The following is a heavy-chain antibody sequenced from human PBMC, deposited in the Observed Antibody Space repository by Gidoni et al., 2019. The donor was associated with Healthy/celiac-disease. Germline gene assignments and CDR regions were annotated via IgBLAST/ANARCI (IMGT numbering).Heavy chain of an antibody. J-gene: IGHJ4*02. V-gene: IGHV1-46*01. D-gene: IGHD6-19*01. CDR1: GYTFTSYY. CDR2: INPSGGST. CDR3: ARESTKRGYSSGWSAGGVSDY. Sequence: QVQLVQSGAEVKKPGASVKVSCKASGYTFTSYYMHWVRQAPGQGLEWMGIINPSGGSTSYAQKFQGRVTMTRDTSTSTVYMELSSLRSEDTAVYYCARESTKRGYSSGWSAGGVSDYWGQGTLVTVSS.